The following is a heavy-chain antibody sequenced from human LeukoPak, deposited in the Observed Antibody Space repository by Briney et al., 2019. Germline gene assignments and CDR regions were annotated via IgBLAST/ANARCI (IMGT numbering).Heavy chain of an antibody. CDR1: GFAFRDYN. CDR3: ARSIGLTGGGVDV. V-gene: IGHV3-11*01. J-gene: IGHJ6*02. D-gene: IGHD3-9*01. Sequence: GGSLRLSCAASGFAFRDYNMNWVRQAPGQGLEWVSYITDSGSSIHYADSVNGRFTISRDNAKNSLYLQMNSLRAEDSAVYYCARSIGLTGGGVDVWGRGTTDTVSS. CDR2: ITDSGSSI.